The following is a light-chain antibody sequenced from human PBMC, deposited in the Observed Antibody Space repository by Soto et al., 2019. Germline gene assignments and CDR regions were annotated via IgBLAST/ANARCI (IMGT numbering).Light chain of an antibody. CDR1: QSVSSSF. CDR3: QQYDNSPLT. CDR2: GAS. V-gene: IGKV3-20*01. J-gene: IGKJ4*01. Sequence: EIVLTQSPGTLSLSPGERATLSCRASQSVSSSFLAWYQQKPGQAPRLLIYGASSRATGIPVRFSGSGSGTNTTITISRLEPEDFAVYYCQQYDNSPLTFGGGTKVEIK.